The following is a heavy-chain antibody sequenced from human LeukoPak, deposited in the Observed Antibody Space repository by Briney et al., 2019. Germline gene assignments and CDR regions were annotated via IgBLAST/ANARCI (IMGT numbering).Heavy chain of an antibody. V-gene: IGHV3-30*18. CDR3: AKDPGQLGYYYYTLDV. CDR1: GFTFDYFA. CDR2: ISFDGSNQ. J-gene: IGHJ6*02. Sequence: GGSLRLSCAASGFTFDYFAIHWVRQAPGKGLEWVAFISFDGSNQYYADSVKGRFTISRGNSRNTLYLQMNGLTPDDTAMYYCAKDPGQLGYYYYTLDVWGQGTTVTVSS. D-gene: IGHD6-6*01.